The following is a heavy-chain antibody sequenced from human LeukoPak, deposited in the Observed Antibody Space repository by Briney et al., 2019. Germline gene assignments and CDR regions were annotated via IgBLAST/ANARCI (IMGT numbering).Heavy chain of an antibody. J-gene: IGHJ6*02. CDR3: SRLPLDYYDSGDFYDYYAMDV. CDR2: ISSSGSNK. V-gene: IGHV3-48*04. CDR1: GFTFSSYG. Sequence: PGGSLRLSCAASGFTFSSYGMHWIRQAPGKGLEWVSYISSSGSNKYYADSVKGRFTISRDNAKNSLYLQMNSLRAEDTAVYYCSRLPLDYYDSGDFYDYYAMDVWGQGTTVTVSS. D-gene: IGHD3-22*01.